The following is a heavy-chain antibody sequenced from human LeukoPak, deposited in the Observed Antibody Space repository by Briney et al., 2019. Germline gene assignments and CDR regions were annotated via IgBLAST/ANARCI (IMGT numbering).Heavy chain of an antibody. CDR2: IKQDGSEK. Sequence: GGSLRLSCAASGFTFTTYWMSCVRQAPGKGLEWVANIKQDGSEKYYVDSVRGRLTISRDNANNSVYLQMDSLRAEDTAVYYCARSYGGWFDPWGQGTLVTVSS. V-gene: IGHV3-7*04. J-gene: IGHJ5*02. D-gene: IGHD3-10*01. CDR3: ARSYGGWFDP. CDR1: GFTFTTYW.